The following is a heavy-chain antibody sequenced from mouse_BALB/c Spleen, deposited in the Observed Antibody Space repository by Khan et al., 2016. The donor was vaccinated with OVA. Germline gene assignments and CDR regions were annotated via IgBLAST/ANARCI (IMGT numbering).Heavy chain of an antibody. Sequence: EVELVESGGGLVKPGGSLKLSCTASGFTFSNYAMYWVRQRPGKRLEWVASIGTGDSTYNQDTVYSRMTISSDNSRNIPYLQMISLRSEETAMYYCASDDWFAYWGQGTLVTVSA. CDR2: IGTGDST. CDR3: ASDDWFAY. V-gene: IGHV5-6-5*01. CDR1: GFTFSNYA. J-gene: IGHJ3*01.